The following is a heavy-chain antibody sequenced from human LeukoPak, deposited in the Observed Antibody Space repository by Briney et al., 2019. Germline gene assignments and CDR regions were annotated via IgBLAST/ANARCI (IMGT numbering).Heavy chain of an antibody. CDR1: GFTFSSYG. Sequence: GRSLRLSCAASGFTFSSYGMHWVRQAPGKGLEWVAVISYDGSNKYYADSVKGRFTISRDNSKNTLYLQMNSLRAEDTAVYYCAKDIAAAQNNWFDPWGQGTLVTVSS. J-gene: IGHJ5*02. D-gene: IGHD6-13*01. CDR2: ISYDGSNK. CDR3: AKDIAAAQNNWFDP. V-gene: IGHV3-30*18.